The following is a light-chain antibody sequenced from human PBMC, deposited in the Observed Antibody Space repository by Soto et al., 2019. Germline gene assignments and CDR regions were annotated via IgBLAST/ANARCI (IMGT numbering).Light chain of an antibody. V-gene: IGLV2-14*01. J-gene: IGLJ1*01. CDR2: EVS. CDR1: SSDVGGYNY. CDR3: CSSTGISTLI. Sequence: QSVLTQPASVSGSPGQSITISCTGTSSDVGGYNYVSWYQQHPGKAPKLMIYEVSNRPSGVSNRFSGSKSGNTASLTISGLQAEDEAHYCCSSTGISTLIFATGTRSPS.